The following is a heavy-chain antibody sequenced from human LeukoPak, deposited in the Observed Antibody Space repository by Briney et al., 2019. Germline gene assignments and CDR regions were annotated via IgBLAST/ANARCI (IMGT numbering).Heavy chain of an antibody. CDR1: GGSVSSGSYY. V-gene: IGHV4-61*01. J-gene: IGHJ4*01. D-gene: IGHD2-15*01. Sequence: PSETLSLTCTVSGGSVSSGSYYWSWLRQPPGQGLEWIGYIYYSGSTNYNPSPKSRVTIAVDTSKNQFSLKLSSVTAAATAVYYCARAHCSGGSCYGLRYWGHGTLVTVSS. CDR3: ARAHCSGGSCYGLRY. CDR2: IYYSGST.